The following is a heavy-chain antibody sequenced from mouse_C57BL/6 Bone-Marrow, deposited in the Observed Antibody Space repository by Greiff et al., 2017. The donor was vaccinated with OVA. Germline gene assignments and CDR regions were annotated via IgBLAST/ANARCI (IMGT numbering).Heavy chain of an antibody. CDR3: ARRGYGSSYAMDY. CDR1: GFSLTSYG. Sequence: VKVVESGPGLVQPSQSLSITCTVSGFSLTSYGVHWVRQSPGKGLEWLGVIWSGGSTDYNAAFISRLSISKDNSKSQVFFKMNSLQADDTAIYYCARRGYGSSYAMDYWGQGISVTVSS. D-gene: IGHD1-1*01. J-gene: IGHJ4*01. V-gene: IGHV2-2*01. CDR2: IWSGGST.